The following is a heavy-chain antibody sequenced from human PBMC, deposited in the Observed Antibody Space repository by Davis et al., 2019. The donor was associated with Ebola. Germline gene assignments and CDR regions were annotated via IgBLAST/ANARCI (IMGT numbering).Heavy chain of an antibody. Sequence: AASVKVSCKASGGTFSSYAIGWVRQAPGQGLEWMGRIIPVVDTKDYAQKFQGRVTLTADKATNTAYMELSGLRFDDTAVYYCARGKWFDPWGQGTLVSVTS. CDR3: ARGKWFDP. J-gene: IGHJ5*02. CDR2: IIPVVDTK. V-gene: IGHV1-69*04. CDR1: GGTFSSYA.